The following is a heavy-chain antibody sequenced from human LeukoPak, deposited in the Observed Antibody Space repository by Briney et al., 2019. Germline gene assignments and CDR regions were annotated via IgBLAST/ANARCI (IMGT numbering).Heavy chain of an antibody. CDR1: GFTFSSYA. Sequence: PGGSLRLSCAASGFTFSSYAMTWVRQAPGKGLEWVSGISSSGGSTNHADSVKGRFTISRDNSKNTLYLQMNSLRAEDTAVYYCAKGQVGATLYYFDYWGQGTLVTVSS. J-gene: IGHJ4*02. CDR2: ISSSGGST. V-gene: IGHV3-23*01. CDR3: AKGQVGATLYYFDY. D-gene: IGHD1-26*01.